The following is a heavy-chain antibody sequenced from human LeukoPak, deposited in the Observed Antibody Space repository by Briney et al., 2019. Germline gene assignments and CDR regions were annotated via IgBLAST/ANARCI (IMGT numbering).Heavy chain of an antibody. Sequence: GGSLRLSCAASGIIFSSYGMHWVRQAPGKGLEWVAVISNDGSNKYYADSVKGRFTISRDNAKNSLYLQMNSLRAEDTAVYYCARDRGAANPHDWGQGTLVTVSS. CDR1: GIIFSSYG. D-gene: IGHD3-10*01. J-gene: IGHJ4*02. CDR2: ISNDGSNK. CDR3: ARDRGAANPHD. V-gene: IGHV3-30*03.